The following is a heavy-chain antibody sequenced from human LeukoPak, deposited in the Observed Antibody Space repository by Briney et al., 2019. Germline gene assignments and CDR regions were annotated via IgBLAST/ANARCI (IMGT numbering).Heavy chain of an antibody. CDR3: ARAMSSGWYNWFDP. D-gene: IGHD6-19*01. V-gene: IGHV3-64*01. Sequence: GGSLRLSCAASGFTFSSYAMHWVRQAPGKGLEYVSAISSNGGSTYYANSVKGRFTISRDNSKNTLYLQMGSLRAEDMAVYYCARAMSSGWYNWFDPWGQGTLVTVSS. CDR2: ISSNGGST. CDR1: GFTFSSYA. J-gene: IGHJ5*02.